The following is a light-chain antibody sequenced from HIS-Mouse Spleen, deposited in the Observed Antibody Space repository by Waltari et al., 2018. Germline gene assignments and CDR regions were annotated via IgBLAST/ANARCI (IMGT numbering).Light chain of an antibody. CDR1: SSDVGRYNL. CDR3: CSYAGSSTFVVV. V-gene: IGLV2-23*03. CDR2: EGS. Sequence: QSALTQPASVSGSPGQSSTISCPGTSSDVGRYNLVPWYQQHPGQAPKLMIYEGSKRPSGVSNRFSGSKSGNTASLTISGLQAEDEADYYCCSYAGSSTFVVVFGGGTKLTVL. J-gene: IGLJ2*01.